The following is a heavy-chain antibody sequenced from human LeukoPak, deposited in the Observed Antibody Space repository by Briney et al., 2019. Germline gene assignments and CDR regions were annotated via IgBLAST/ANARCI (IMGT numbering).Heavy chain of an antibody. CDR2: INPNSGGT. V-gene: IGHV1-2*02. CDR3: ARDWGGYCSSTSCPNWFDP. D-gene: IGHD2-2*01. Sequence: ASVKVSCKASGYTFTGYYMHWVRQAPGQGLEWMGWINPNSGGTNYAQKFQGRVTMTRDTSISTAYMELSRLRSDDTAVYYCARDWGGYCSSTSCPNWFDPWGQGTLVTVSS. CDR1: GYTFTGYY. J-gene: IGHJ5*02.